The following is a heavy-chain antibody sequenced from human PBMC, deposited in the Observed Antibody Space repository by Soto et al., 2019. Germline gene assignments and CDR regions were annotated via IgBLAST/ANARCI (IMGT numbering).Heavy chain of an antibody. Sequence: SETLSVTCTVSGGSIRSGNYYWTWIRQPPGKGLEWIGYTYYGGSTSYNPSLQSRIAISVDTSKNQFSLRLNSLTAADTAVYFCARDVGPAYYGSGRPFDNWGLGTLVTVSS. CDR2: TYYGGST. J-gene: IGHJ4*02. D-gene: IGHD3-10*01. V-gene: IGHV4-30-4*01. CDR3: ARDVGPAYYGSGRPFDN. CDR1: GGSIRSGNYY.